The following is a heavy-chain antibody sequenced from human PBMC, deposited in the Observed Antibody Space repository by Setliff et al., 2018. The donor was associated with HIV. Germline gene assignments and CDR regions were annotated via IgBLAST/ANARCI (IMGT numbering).Heavy chain of an antibody. CDR3: ARPFDQ. J-gene: IGHJ4*02. CDR1: GFLFNRYS. CDR2: ISNSSRYY. Sequence: PGGSLRLSCSASGFLFNRYSLNWVRQVPGRGPEWVASISNSSRYYWVKARYGDSVRGRFTISRDNAKSSLYLQMDSLRVEDTAVYYCARPFDQWGQGALVTVSS. V-gene: IGHV3-21*01.